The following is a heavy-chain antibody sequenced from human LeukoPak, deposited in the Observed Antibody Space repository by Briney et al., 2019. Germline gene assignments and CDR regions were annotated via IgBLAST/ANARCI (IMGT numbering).Heavy chain of an antibody. CDR2: INPNGGGT. J-gene: IGHJ4*02. CDR3: ATAPRGYSYGGRY. D-gene: IGHD5-18*01. Sequence: GASVKVSCKTSGYTFTSYYMHWMRQAPGQGLEWVGLINPNGGGTSSAQKFQGRVTMTEDTSTDTAYMELSSLRSEDTAVYYCATAPRGYSYGGRYWGQGTLVTVSS. V-gene: IGHV1-46*01. CDR1: GYTFTSYY.